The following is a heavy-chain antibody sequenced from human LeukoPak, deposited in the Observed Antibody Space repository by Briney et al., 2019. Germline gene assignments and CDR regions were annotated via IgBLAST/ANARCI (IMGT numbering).Heavy chain of an antibody. D-gene: IGHD3-3*01. CDR2: IRYDGSNK. Sequence: GGSLRLSCAASGFTFSSYGMHWVRQAPGKGLEWVAFIRYDGSNKYYADSVKGRFTISRDNAKNSLNLQMNSLRAEDTAVYFCARETVGYTIFEETEGGQGTLVTVSS. V-gene: IGHV3-30*02. CDR1: GFTFSSYG. CDR3: ARETVGYTIFEETE. J-gene: IGHJ4*02.